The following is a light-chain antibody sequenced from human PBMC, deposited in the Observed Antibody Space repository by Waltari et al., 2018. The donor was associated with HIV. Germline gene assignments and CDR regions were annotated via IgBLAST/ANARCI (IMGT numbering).Light chain of an antibody. CDR2: EVS. J-gene: IGLJ2*01. V-gene: IGLV2-14*01. Sequence: QSALTQPASVSGSPGQSITISRTGPRRDVGGYNSVSWYQQPPGKAPKLMIYEVSNRHSGVSNRFSGSKSGNTASLTISGLQAEDEADYYCSSYTSSSVVFGGGTKLTVL. CDR1: RRDVGGYNS. CDR3: SSYTSSSVV.